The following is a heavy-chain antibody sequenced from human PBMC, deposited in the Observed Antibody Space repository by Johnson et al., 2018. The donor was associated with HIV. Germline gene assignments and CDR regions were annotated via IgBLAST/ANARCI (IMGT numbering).Heavy chain of an antibody. D-gene: IGHD4-17*01. CDR1: GFTFSSYA. CDR3: AKTEHRVTTVTTVSDAFDI. V-gene: IGHV3-23*04. J-gene: IGHJ3*02. Sequence: VQLVESGGGLVKPGGSLRLSCAASGFTFSSYAMSWIRQAPGKGLEWVSAISGSGGSTYYADSVKGRFTISRDNSKKTLYLQMNSQRDEDTAVYYCAKTEHRVTTVTTVSDAFDIWGQGTMVTVSS. CDR2: ISGSGGST.